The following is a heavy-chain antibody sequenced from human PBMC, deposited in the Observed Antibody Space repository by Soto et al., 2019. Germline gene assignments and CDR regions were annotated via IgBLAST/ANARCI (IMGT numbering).Heavy chain of an antibody. Sequence: VQLVQSGTEVKRPGSSVKVSCTTSGDPFNSYSISWVRQAPGQGLEWMGGITPIFGLVKYADRFRGTVTISATDSTGTVYLQLSSLRSEETAIYYCAAATESTPGGRMDVWGLGTTVSVS. CDR2: ITPIFGLV. CDR3: AAATESTPGGRMDV. J-gene: IGHJ6*02. D-gene: IGHD3-16*01. V-gene: IGHV1-69*01. CDR1: GDPFNSYS.